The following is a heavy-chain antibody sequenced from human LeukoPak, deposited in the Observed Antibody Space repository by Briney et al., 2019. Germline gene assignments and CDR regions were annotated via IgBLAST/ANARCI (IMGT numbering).Heavy chain of an antibody. D-gene: IGHD3-10*01. CDR2: ISAYSGNT. Sequence: ASVKVSCKASGGTFSSYAISWVRQAPGKGLEWMGWISAYSGNTNYAQKFRGRVTMTTDTSTSTAYMELRSLRSDDTAVYYCARDNINLVRGVIYTRGGCFGYLGQGTLV. CDR1: GGTFSSYA. J-gene: IGHJ4*01. V-gene: IGHV1-18*01. CDR3: ARDNINLVRGVIYTRGGCFGY.